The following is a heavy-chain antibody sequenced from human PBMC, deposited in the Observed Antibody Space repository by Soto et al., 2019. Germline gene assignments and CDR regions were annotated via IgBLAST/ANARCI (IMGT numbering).Heavy chain of an antibody. J-gene: IGHJ4*02. CDR3: ARELTGGGATFAY. CDR2: IIPMFSIT. Sequence: QVQLVQSGAEVKKPGSSVKVSCKSSGGTFSSYSINWVRQAPGQGLEWMGRIIPMFSITNYAQKFQGRVTITADESTSTVYMDVSSLRSEDTAMYFCARELTGGGATFAYWGQGTLVAVSS. V-gene: IGHV1-69*12. CDR1: GGTFSSYS. D-gene: IGHD3-16*01.